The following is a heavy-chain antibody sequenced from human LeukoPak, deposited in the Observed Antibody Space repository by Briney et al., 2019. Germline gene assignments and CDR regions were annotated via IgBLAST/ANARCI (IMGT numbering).Heavy chain of an antibody. D-gene: IGHD5-12*01. Sequence: GGSLRLSCAASGFTFSSYWMSWVRQAPGKGLEWVANIKQDGSEKYYVDSVKGRFTISRDNAKNSLYLQMNSLRAEDTAVYYCARDPQGGGRYCGYVYYGMDVWGKGTTVTVSS. CDR1: GFTFSSYW. CDR2: IKQDGSEK. V-gene: IGHV3-7*03. CDR3: ARDPQGGGRYCGYVYYGMDV. J-gene: IGHJ6*04.